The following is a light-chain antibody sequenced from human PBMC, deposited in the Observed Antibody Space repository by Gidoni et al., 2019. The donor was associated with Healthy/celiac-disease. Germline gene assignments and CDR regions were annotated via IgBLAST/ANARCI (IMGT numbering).Light chain of an antibody. CDR2: WAS. Sequence: DIVMTQSPDSLAVSLGERATINCKSSQSVLYSSNNKNYLAWYQQKPGQPPKLLIFWASTRESGVPDLFSGSGSGTDFTLTISSLQAEDVAVYYFQQYYSTPWTFGQGTKVEIK. V-gene: IGKV4-1*01. CDR1: QSVLYSSNNKNY. J-gene: IGKJ1*01. CDR3: QQYYSTPWT.